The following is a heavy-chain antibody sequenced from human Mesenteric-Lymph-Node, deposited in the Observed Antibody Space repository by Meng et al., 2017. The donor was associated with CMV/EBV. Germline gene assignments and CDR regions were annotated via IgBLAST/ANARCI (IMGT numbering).Heavy chain of an antibody. CDR2: ISSSSSYI. CDR3: ARDDGEVGATRDFDY. D-gene: IGHD1-26*01. Sequence: GESLKISCAASGFTFSDYYMSWIRQAPGKGLEWVSSISSSSSYIYYADSVKGRFTISRDNAKNSLYLQMNSLRAEDTAVYYCARDDGEVGATRDFDYWGQGTLVTVSS. CDR1: GFTFSDYY. J-gene: IGHJ4*02. V-gene: IGHV3-11*06.